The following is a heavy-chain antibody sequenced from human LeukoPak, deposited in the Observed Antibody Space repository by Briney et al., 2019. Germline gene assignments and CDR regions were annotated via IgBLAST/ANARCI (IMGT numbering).Heavy chain of an antibody. CDR2: IYHSGST. CDR1: GYSISSGYY. V-gene: IGHV4-38-2*02. CDR3: AGVGSSAEYFDY. Sequence: SETLSLTCTVSGYSISSGYYWGWIRQPPGKGLEWIGSIYHSGSTYYNPSLKSRVTISVDTSKNQFSLKLSSVTAADTAVYYCAGVGSSAEYFDYWGQGTLVTVSS. J-gene: IGHJ4*02. D-gene: IGHD6-6*01.